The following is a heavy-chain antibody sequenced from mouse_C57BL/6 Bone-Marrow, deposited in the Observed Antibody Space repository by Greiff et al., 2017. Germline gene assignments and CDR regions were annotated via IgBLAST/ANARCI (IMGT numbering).Heavy chain of an antibody. Sequence: VMLMESGPGLVQPSQCLSITCTVSGFSLTSYGVHWVRQSPGKGLEWLGVIWSGGSTDYNAAFISRLSISKDNSTSQAFFKMNSLQADDSAILFCDRKEGDDAMDYWGQGTSVTVSS. CDR3: DRKEGDDAMDY. D-gene: IGHD3-3*01. CDR2: IWSGGST. CDR1: GFSLTSYG. V-gene: IGHV2-2*01. J-gene: IGHJ4*01.